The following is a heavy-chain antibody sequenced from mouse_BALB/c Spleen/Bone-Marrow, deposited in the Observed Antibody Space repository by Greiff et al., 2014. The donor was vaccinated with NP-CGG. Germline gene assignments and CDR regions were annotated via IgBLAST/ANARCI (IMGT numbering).Heavy chain of an antibody. CDR2: ISYSGST. Sequence: VQLQQSGPSLVKPSQTLSLTCSVTGDSITSGYWNWIRKFPGNKLEYMGYISYSGSTYYNPSLKSRISITRDTSKNQYYLQLNSVNIVDTATYYCARYKGYYDHDGDYFDYWGQGTTLTVSS. CDR1: GDSITSGY. V-gene: IGHV3-8*02. D-gene: IGHD2-4*01. CDR3: ARYKGYYDHDGDYFDY. J-gene: IGHJ2*01.